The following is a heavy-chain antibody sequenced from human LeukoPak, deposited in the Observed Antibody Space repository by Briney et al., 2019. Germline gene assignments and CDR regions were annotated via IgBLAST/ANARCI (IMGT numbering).Heavy chain of an antibody. V-gene: IGHV3-23*01. Sequence: GGSLRLSCAASGFTFSSYAMSWVRQAPGKGLEWVSAIRGSGGSTYYADSVKGRFTISRDNSKNTLYLQMNSLRAEDTAVYYCAKETYGSGSQYYYYYYGMDVWGQGTTVTVSS. J-gene: IGHJ6*02. CDR3: AKETYGSGSQYYYYYYGMDV. CDR1: GFTFSSYA. CDR2: IRGSGGST. D-gene: IGHD3-10*01.